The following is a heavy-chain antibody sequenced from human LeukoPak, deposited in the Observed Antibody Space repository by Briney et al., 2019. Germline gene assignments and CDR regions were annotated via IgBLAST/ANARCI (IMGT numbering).Heavy chain of an antibody. D-gene: IGHD3-22*01. Sequence: SETLSLTCTVSGGSIGSSSNYWGWIRQPPGKGLEWTGSIYYSGSTYYNPSLKSRVTISVDTSKNQFSLKLSSVTAADTAVYYCARDYYDSSQFNWFDPWGQGTLVSVSS. CDR3: ARDYYDSSQFNWFDP. CDR1: GGSIGSSSNY. CDR2: IYYSGST. V-gene: IGHV4-39*07. J-gene: IGHJ5*02.